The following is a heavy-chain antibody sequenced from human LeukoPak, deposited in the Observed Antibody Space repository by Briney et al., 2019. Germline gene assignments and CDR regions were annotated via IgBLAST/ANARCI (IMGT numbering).Heavy chain of an antibody. CDR2: IYPGDSDT. J-gene: IGHJ3*02. V-gene: IGHV5-51*01. CDR1: GYRFNSYR. Sequence: GESLKISCKGSGYRFNSYRIGWVRQMPGKGLEWMGIIYPGDSDTRYSPSFEGQVTMSDDRSISTAYLQWSSLKASDSAMYYCARSRGSSSWYMDAFDIWGQGTMVTVSS. CDR3: ARSRGSSSWYMDAFDI. D-gene: IGHD6-13*01.